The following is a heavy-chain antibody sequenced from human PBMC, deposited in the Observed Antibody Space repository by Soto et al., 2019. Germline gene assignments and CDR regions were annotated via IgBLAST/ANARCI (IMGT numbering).Heavy chain of an antibody. CDR1: GGSISSSSYY. D-gene: IGHD2-15*01. CDR2: IYYSGST. J-gene: IGHJ4*02. Sequence: SETLSLTCIVSGGSISSSSYYWGWIRQPPGKGLEWIASIYYSGSTYYNPSLESRVTISVDTSKNQFSLKLSSVTAADTAVYYRAILRGYLDYWGQGTLVNRLL. CDR3: AILRGYLDY. V-gene: IGHV4-39*01.